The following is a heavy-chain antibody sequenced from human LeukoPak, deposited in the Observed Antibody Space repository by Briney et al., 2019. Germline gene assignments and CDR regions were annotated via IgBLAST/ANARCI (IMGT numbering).Heavy chain of an antibody. Sequence: SETLSLTRTVSGGSISSYYWSWIRQPAGKGLEWIGRIYTSGSSNYNPSLKSRVTMSVDTSKNQFSLKLSSVTAADTAVYYCARAAGRGSTSGLDFDFWGQGTLVTVSS. CDR3: ARAAGRGSTSGLDFDF. CDR2: IYTSGSS. CDR1: GGSISSYY. J-gene: IGHJ4*02. V-gene: IGHV4-4*07. D-gene: IGHD2-2*01.